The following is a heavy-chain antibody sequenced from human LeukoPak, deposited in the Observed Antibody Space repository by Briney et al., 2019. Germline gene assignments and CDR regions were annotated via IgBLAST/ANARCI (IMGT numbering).Heavy chain of an antibody. CDR2: INQSGST. J-gene: IGHJ5*02. CDR3: ARHPFVVVPAATGFDP. Sequence: SETLSLTCALFGGSFNNYFWSWVRQPPGKGLEWIGEINQSGSTNYNPSLKSRVTISVDTSKNQFSLKLSSVTAADTAVYYCARHPFVVVPAATGFDPWGQGTLATVSS. CDR1: GGSFNNYF. V-gene: IGHV4-34*01. D-gene: IGHD2-2*01.